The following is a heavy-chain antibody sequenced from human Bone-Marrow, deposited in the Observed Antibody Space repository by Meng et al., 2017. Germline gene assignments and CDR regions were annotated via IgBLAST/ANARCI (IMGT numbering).Heavy chain of an antibody. CDR3: ARAIATRPDVFDY. CDR1: SGSINSYF. D-gene: IGHD6-6*01. V-gene: IGHV4-59*01. Sequence: QVALQDSGPVMVKPSETLSLNCTVSSGSINSYFWSWIRQPPGKGPEWIGYISYSGSTNYNPSLKSRVTISVDTSKNQFSLKLSSVTAADTAVYYCARAIATRPDVFDYWGQGTLVTVSS. J-gene: IGHJ4*02. CDR2: ISYSGST.